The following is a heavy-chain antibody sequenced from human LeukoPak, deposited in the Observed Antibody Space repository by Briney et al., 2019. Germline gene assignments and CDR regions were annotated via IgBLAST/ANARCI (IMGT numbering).Heavy chain of an antibody. J-gene: IGHJ4*02. CDR2: ISGSGGST. V-gene: IGHV3-23*01. Sequence: GGSLRLSCAASGFTFSSYAMSWVRQAPGKGLEWVSGISGSGGSTYYADSVKGRFTISRDDSKNTLYLQMNSLRAEDTALYYCAKDSGFCSSTSYRTYFDYWGQGTLVTVSS. D-gene: IGHD2-2*01. CDR1: GFTFSSYA. CDR3: AKDSGFCSSTSYRTYFDY.